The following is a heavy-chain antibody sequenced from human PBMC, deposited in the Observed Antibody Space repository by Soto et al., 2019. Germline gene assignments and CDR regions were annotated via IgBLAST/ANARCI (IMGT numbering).Heavy chain of an antibody. D-gene: IGHD1-1*01. V-gene: IGHV1-69*13. Sequence: SVKVSCKASGGTFSSYAISWVRQAPGQGLEWMGGIIPIFGTANYAQKFQGRVTITADESTSTAYMELSSLRSEDTAVYYCAREGNWNRYKHLDYWGQGTLVTVSS. CDR2: IIPIFGTA. J-gene: IGHJ4*02. CDR1: GGTFSSYA. CDR3: AREGNWNRYKHLDY.